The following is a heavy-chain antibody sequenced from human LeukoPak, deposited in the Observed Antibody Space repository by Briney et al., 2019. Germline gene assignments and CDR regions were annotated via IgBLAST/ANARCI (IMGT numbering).Heavy chain of an antibody. Sequence: SETLSLTCTVSGGSISSSSHYWGWIRQPPGKGLEWIGSMYYSGSTYYNPSLKSRVTISVDTSKNQFSLKLSSVTAADTAVYYCARGRRWAAAEIVYWGQGTLVTVSS. CDR3: ARGRRWAAAEIVY. J-gene: IGHJ4*02. CDR2: MYYSGST. CDR1: GGSISSSSHY. D-gene: IGHD6-13*01. V-gene: IGHV4-39*07.